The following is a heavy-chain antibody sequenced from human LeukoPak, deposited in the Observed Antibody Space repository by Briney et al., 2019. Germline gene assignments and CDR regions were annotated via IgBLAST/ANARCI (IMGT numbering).Heavy chain of an antibody. J-gene: IGHJ4*02. CDR2: INPSGGST. CDR1: GYTFTSYY. CDR3: ARDLNADVYCSSTSCSERAFDY. Sequence: ASVKVSCKASGYTFTSYYMHWVRQAPGQGLEWMGIINPSGGSTSYAQKFQGRVTMTRDTSISTAYMELSRLRSDDTAVYYCARDLNADVYCSSTSCSERAFDYWGQGTLVTVSS. V-gene: IGHV1-46*01. D-gene: IGHD2-2*01.